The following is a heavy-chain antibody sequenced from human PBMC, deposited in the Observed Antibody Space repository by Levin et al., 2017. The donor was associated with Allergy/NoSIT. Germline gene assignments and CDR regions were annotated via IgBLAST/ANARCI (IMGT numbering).Heavy chain of an antibody. V-gene: IGHV4-34*01. J-gene: IGHJ5*02. D-gene: IGHD2-15*01. CDR2: INHSGST. Sequence: PSETLSLTCAVYGGSFSGYYWSWIRQPPGKGLEWIGEINHSGSTNYNPSLKSRVSISVDTSKNQFSLKLSSVTAADTAVYYCARKYCSGGSCYSGRWNWFDPWGQGTLVTVSS. CDR1: GGSFSGYY. CDR3: ARKYCSGGSCYSGRWNWFDP.